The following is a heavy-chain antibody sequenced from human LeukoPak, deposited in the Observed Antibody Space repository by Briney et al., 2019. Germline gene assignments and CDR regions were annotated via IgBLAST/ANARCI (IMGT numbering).Heavy chain of an antibody. CDR1: GGSISSYY. D-gene: IGHD6-19*01. CDR2: IYYSGST. CDR3: ARQKAVAWDWFDP. Sequence: SETLSLTCTVSGGSISSYYWSWIRQPPGKGLEWIGYIYYSGSTNYNPSLKSRVTISVDTSNNQFSLKLSSVAAADTAVYYCARQKAVAWDWFDPWGQGTLVTVSS. V-gene: IGHV4-59*08. J-gene: IGHJ5*02.